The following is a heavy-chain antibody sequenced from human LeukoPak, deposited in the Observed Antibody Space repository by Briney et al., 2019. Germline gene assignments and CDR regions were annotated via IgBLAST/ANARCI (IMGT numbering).Heavy chain of an antibody. CDR1: GGSFSGYY. V-gene: IGHV4-34*01. Sequence: SETLSLTCAVYGGSFSGYYWSWIRQPPGKGLEWIGEINHSGSTNYNPSLKSRVTISVDTSKNQFSLKLSSVTAADTAVYYCAGVRELLGEYYYYGMDVWGQGTTVTVSS. CDR2: INHSGST. D-gene: IGHD2-15*01. CDR3: AGVRELLGEYYYYGMDV. J-gene: IGHJ6*02.